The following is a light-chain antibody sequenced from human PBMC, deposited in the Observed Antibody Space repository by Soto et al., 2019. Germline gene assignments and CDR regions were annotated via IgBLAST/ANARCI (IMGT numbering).Light chain of an antibody. CDR2: GAS. CDR3: QQYNNWPPQIT. J-gene: IGKJ5*01. CDR1: QSVSSN. V-gene: IGKV3-15*01. Sequence: EIVLTQSPATLSLSPGERATLSCRASQSVSSNLAWYQQKPGQAPRLLMYGASTRATGIPARFSGSGSGTEFTLTISSLQSEDFAVYYCQQYNNWPPQITFGQGTRLEI.